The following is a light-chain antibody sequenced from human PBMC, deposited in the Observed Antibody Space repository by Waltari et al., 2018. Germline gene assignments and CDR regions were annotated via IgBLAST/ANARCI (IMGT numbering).Light chain of an antibody. J-gene: IGKJ4*01. CDR1: QSVTSIS. CDR2: GAS. Sequence: EIVLTQSPGTLSVSPGERATLSCRASQSVTSISLSWYQQKPGQAPRLLIYGASNRATGIPDRFSGSGSGTDFTLTISRLEPEDFAVYYCQQYDGIVLTFGGGTKVEI. V-gene: IGKV3-20*01. CDR3: QQYDGIVLT.